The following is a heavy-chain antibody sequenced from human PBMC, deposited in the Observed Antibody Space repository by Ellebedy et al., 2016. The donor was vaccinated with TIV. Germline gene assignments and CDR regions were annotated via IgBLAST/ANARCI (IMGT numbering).Heavy chain of an antibody. CDR2: ISWNSGSI. J-gene: IGHJ4*02. CDR3: VRDYVGYFDY. CDR1: GFTFDDYA. Sequence: GGSLRLSXAASGFTFDDYAMHWVRQAPGKGLQWVSGISWNSGSIYYEGSVKGRFTISRDNAKNSLYLQMSSLKTEDTAVYYCVRDYVGYFDYWGQGTLVTVSS. D-gene: IGHD3-16*01. V-gene: IGHV3-9*01.